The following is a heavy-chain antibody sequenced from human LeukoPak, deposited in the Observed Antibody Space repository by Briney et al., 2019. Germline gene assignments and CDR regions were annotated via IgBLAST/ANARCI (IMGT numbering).Heavy chain of an antibody. CDR3: ARKGGLFDY. D-gene: IGHD2-15*01. CDR2: IYYNGTT. V-gene: IGHV4-59*01. CDR1: GGSIRYYY. Sequence: SETLSLTCTVSGGSIRYYYWSWIRQSPGKGLEWIGYIYYNGTTNYNPSLKSRVTISVDISKNQFSLKMSSVTAADTAVYYCARKGGLFDYWGQGRLVTVSS. J-gene: IGHJ4*02.